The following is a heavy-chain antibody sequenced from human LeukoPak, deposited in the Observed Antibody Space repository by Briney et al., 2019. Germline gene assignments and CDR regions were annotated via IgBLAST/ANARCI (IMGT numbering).Heavy chain of an antibody. CDR1: GFTFSNYE. J-gene: IGHJ4*02. D-gene: IGHD1-20*01. CDR3: ASLLNWNDFDY. Sequence: PGGSLRLSCAASGFTFSNYEMNWVRQAPGMWLEWISYISSTGYTIYYADSVKGRFTISRDNAKNSLYLQMNSLRAEDTAVYYCASLLNWNDFDYWGQGALVTVSS. V-gene: IGHV3-48*03. CDR2: ISSTGYTI.